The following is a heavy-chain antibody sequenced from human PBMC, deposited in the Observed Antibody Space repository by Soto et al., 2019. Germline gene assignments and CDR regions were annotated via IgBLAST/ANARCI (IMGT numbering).Heavy chain of an antibody. CDR3: ASAGGLGAVAADY. CDR1: GGSISSGGYS. V-gene: IGHV4-30-2*01. D-gene: IGHD6-19*01. CDR2: IYHSGST. J-gene: IGHJ4*02. Sequence: QLQLQESGSGLVKPSQILSFTCAVSGGSISSGGYSWSWIRQPPGKGLEWIGYIYHSGSTYYNPSLKSRVTISVDRSKNQFSLKLSSVTAADTAVYYCASAGGLGAVAADYWGQGTLVTVSS.